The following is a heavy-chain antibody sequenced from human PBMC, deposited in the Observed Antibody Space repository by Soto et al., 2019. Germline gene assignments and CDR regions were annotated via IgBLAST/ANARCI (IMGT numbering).Heavy chain of an antibody. Sequence: VQLVESGGGVVQPGRSLRLSCAASGSTCSNYGMHWVRQAPGKGPEWVAVIWYDGSNKYYGESVKGRFSISRDNSKHTLYLDINSLRTEDTAVYYCSRAGGSHGPSYFDSWGQGSLVIVSS. CDR2: IWYDGSNK. CDR3: SRAGGSHGPSYFDS. D-gene: IGHD3-16*01. J-gene: IGHJ4*02. V-gene: IGHV3-33*01. CDR1: GSTCSNYG.